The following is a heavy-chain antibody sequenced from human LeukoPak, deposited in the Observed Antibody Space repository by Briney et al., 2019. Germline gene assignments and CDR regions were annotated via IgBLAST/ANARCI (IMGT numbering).Heavy chain of an antibody. V-gene: IGHV6-1*01. D-gene: IGHD2-15*01. J-gene: IGHJ4*02. CDR3: ARSHVQDDFDY. Sequence: SQTLSLNCAISGDSVSSNRAAWHWIRQSPSRGLEWLGRTFYRSKWYNDYGVSVKGRVTINPDTSTNQFSLQLISVTPEDTAVYFCARSHVQDDFDYWGQGTLVTVSS. CDR1: GDSVSSNRAA. CDR2: TFYRSKWYN.